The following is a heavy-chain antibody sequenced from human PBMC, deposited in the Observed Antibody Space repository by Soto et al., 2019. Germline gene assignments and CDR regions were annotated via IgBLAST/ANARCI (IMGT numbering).Heavy chain of an antibody. V-gene: IGHV3-64D*06. J-gene: IGHJ4*02. CDR2: ISSYGADT. D-gene: IGHD6-19*01. CDR3: VKEGYMRSDWYGQFDY. CDR1: GFTFTSYA. Sequence: GGSLRLSCSASGFTFTSYAMHWVRQAPGKGLEFVSAISSYGADTYYADSVKGRFAISRDNSKNTLYLQMSSLRAEDTALYYCVKEGYMRSDWYGQFDYWGQGALVTVSS.